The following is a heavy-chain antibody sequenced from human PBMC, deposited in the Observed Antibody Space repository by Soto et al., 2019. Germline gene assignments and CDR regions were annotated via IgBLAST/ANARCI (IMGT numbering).Heavy chain of an antibody. CDR2: IVVGSGNT. D-gene: IGHD1-26*01. CDR3: AAPSGGGSYYDRPFDY. Sequence: ASLKVSCKASGFTFSSSAVQWVRKARGQCLEWIGWIVVGSGNTNYAQKFQERVTITRDMSTSTAYMELSSLRSEDTAVYYCAAPSGGGSYYDRPFDYWGQGTLVTVSS. CDR1: GFTFSSSA. J-gene: IGHJ4*02. V-gene: IGHV1-58*01.